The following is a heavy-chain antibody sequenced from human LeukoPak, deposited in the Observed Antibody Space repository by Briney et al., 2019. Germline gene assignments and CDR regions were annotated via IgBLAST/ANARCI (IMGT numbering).Heavy chain of an antibody. Sequence: PGGSLRLSCSASGFTFSTYAMHWVRQAPGEGLEYVSAISSDGGGTYYADSVKGRFTISRDNSKNTLYLQMSSLRAEDTAVYYCVKRISDFGMDYWGQGTLVTVSS. D-gene: IGHD4-17*01. J-gene: IGHJ4*02. CDR2: ISSDGGGT. CDR1: GFTFSTYA. CDR3: VKRISDFGMDY. V-gene: IGHV3-64D*06.